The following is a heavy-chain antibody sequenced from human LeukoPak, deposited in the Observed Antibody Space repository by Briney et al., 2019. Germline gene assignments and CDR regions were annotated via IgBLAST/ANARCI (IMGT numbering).Heavy chain of an antibody. Sequence: PSETLSLTCAVYGGSFSGYHWSWIRQPPGKGLEWIGEINHSGSTNYNPSLKSRVTISVDTSKNQFSLKLSSVTAADTAVYYCARTLGDRAFDIWGQGTMVTVSS. V-gene: IGHV4-34*01. CDR3: ARTLGDRAFDI. D-gene: IGHD3-16*01. CDR2: INHSGST. CDR1: GGSFSGYH. J-gene: IGHJ3*02.